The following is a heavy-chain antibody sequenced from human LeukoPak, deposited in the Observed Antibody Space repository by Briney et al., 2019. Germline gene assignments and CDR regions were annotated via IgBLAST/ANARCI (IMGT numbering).Heavy chain of an antibody. Sequence: GGSLRLSCAAPGFIFNSYWMSWVRQAPGKRLEWVANIKQDGSEKYYVDSVKGRFTISRDNAKNSLYLQMNSLRAEDTAVYYCARPFSSRDAFDIWGQGTMVTVSS. V-gene: IGHV3-7*01. CDR3: ARPFSSRDAFDI. CDR1: GFIFNSYW. J-gene: IGHJ3*02. CDR2: IKQDGSEK. D-gene: IGHD6-19*01.